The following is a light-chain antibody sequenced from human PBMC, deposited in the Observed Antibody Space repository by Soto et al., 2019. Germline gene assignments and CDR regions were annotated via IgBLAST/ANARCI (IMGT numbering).Light chain of an antibody. CDR2: KAS. V-gene: IGKV1-5*03. CDR1: QSISSW. J-gene: IGKJ2*02. CDR3: QQYSSISGCT. Sequence: DIQMTQSPSTLSASVGDRVTITCRASQSISSWLAWYQQKPGKAPKLLIYKASNLESGVPSRFSGSGSGTEFTLTISSLQPDDFATYYCQQYSSISGCTFGQGTKLEIK.